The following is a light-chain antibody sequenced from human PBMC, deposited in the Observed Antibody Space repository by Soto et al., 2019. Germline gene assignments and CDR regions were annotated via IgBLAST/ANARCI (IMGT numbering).Light chain of an antibody. J-gene: IGKJ1*01. V-gene: IGKV3-20*01. Sequence: VLTQSPGTLYLSPGERATLSCRASQSVSSSYLAWYQQKPGQAPRFLIYGASSRATGIPDRFSGSGSGTDFTLTISRLEPEDFAVYYCQQYGSSPVTFGQGTKVDIK. CDR2: GAS. CDR3: QQYGSSPVT. CDR1: QSVSSSY.